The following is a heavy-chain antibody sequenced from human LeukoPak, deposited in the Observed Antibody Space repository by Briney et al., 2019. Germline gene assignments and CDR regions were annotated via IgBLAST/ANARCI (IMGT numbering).Heavy chain of an antibody. J-gene: IGHJ5*02. Sequence: PGGSLRLSCAASGFTFSSYSMNWVRQAPGKGLEWVSYISSSSSTIYYADSVKGRFTISRDNAKNSLYLQMNSLRDEDTAVYYCAREGSSGWSPTWFDPWGQGTLVTVSS. CDR1: GFTFSSYS. CDR2: ISSSSSTI. D-gene: IGHD6-19*01. V-gene: IGHV3-48*02. CDR3: AREGSSGWSPTWFDP.